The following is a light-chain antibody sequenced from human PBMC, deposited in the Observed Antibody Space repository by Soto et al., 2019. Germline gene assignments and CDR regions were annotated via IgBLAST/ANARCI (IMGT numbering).Light chain of an antibody. J-gene: IGLJ1*01. Sequence: QSALTQPASVSGSPGQSITISCTGTSSDVGSYNLVSWYQQHPGKAPKLMIHEGSKRPSGVSNRFSGSKSGNTASLTISGLQAEDEADYYCCSYARSSTHVFGTGTKVT. CDR2: EGS. V-gene: IGLV2-23*01. CDR3: CSYARSSTHV. CDR1: SSDVGSYNL.